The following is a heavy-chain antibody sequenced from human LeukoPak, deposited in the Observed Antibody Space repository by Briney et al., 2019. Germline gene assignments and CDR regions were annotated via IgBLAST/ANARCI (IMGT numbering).Heavy chain of an antibody. Sequence: ASVKVSCKASGYTFTDYYIHWVRQTPGQGLEWMGWINPNSDGTNYAQKFQGRVTMTRDTSISTAYMELSRLRSDDTAVYYCARVWGYANDYWGQGTLVTVSS. CDR2: INPNSDGT. CDR1: GYTFTDYY. V-gene: IGHV1-2*02. D-gene: IGHD5-12*01. CDR3: ARVWGYANDY. J-gene: IGHJ4*02.